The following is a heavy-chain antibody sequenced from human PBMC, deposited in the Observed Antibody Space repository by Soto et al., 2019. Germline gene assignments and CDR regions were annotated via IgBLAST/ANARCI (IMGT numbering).Heavy chain of an antibody. Sequence: SQTLSLTFAISGDSVSSNSCAWNWIRQSPSRGLEWLGRTYYRSRWSFDYALSVKSRVTIDPDTSKNQFSLHLDSLTPEDTAVYYCAGVTWLRGMDAWGKGT. J-gene: IGHJ6*04. D-gene: IGHD3-10*01. CDR1: GDSVSSNSCA. V-gene: IGHV6-1*01. CDR2: TYYRSRWSF. CDR3: AGVTWLRGMDA.